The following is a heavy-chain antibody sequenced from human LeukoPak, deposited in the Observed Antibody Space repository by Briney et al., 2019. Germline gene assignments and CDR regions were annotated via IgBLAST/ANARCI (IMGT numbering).Heavy chain of an antibody. CDR1: GFTFSSYG. D-gene: IGHD3-22*01. CDR3: ARVYYYDSSGYSPDY. J-gene: IGHJ4*02. V-gene: IGHV3-33*01. Sequence: GGSLRLSCAASGFTFSSYGMHWVRQAPGKGLEWVAVIWYDESNKYYADSVKGRFTISRDNSKNTLYLQMNSLRAEDTAVYYCARVYYYDSSGYSPDYWGQGTLVTVSS. CDR2: IWYDESNK.